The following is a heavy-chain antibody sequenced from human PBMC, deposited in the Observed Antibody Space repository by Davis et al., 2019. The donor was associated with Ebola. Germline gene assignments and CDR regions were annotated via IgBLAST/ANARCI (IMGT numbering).Heavy chain of an antibody. Sequence: PGGSLRLSCKGSGYTFTSYRIGWVRQMPGKGLEWMGIIHPGDSENRYSPSFQYQVTISADKSIDTAYLQWSSLKASDTAMYYCARRNYYGSGSQYSHFDYWGQGTLVTVSS. CDR1: GYTFTSYR. J-gene: IGHJ4*02. V-gene: IGHV5-51*01. CDR2: IHPGDSEN. D-gene: IGHD3-10*01. CDR3: ARRNYYGSGSQYSHFDY.